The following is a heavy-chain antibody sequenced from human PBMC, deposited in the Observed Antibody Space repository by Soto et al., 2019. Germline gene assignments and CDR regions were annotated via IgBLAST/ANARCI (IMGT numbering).Heavy chain of an antibody. V-gene: IGHV1-46*01. D-gene: IGHD2-21*01. J-gene: IGHJ4*02. Sequence: QVQLMQSGAEVKKPGASVKVSCKASGDTFTDYYIHWVRQAPGQGLEWMGTVNPSGGHTTYAQHFLGRVTMTRDTSTSTLDMELTSLTSDDTAVYYCARGGHVVVVIAALDYWGQGTLGTVSS. CDR1: GDTFTDYY. CDR2: VNPSGGHT. CDR3: ARGGHVVVVIAALDY.